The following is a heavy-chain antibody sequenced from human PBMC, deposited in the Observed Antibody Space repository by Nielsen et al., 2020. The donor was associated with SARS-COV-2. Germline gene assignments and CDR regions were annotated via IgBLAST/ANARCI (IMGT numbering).Heavy chain of an antibody. CDR2: ISYDGSNK. CDR1: GFTFSSYA. CDR3: AKDSQVGDAFDI. V-gene: IGHV3-30-3*01. D-gene: IGHD2-2*01. J-gene: IGHJ3*02. Sequence: GGSLRLSCAASGFTFSSYAMHWVRQAPGKGLEWVAVISYDGSNKYYADSVKGRFTISRDNSKNTLYLQMNSLRAEDTALYYCAKDSQVGDAFDIWGQGTMVTVSS.